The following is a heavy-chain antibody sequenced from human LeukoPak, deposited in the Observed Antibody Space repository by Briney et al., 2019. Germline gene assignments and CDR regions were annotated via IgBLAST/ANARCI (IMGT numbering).Heavy chain of an antibody. Sequence: PGRSLRLSCAASGFTFSSYVMHWVRQAPGKGLEWVAIISYDGSNEYYADSVKGRFTISRDNSKNTLYLQMNSLRAEDTAVYYCAASTVTTYYFDYWGQGTLVTVSS. CDR3: AASTVTTYYFDY. CDR2: ISYDGSNE. V-gene: IGHV3-30*14. CDR1: GFTFSSYV. J-gene: IGHJ4*02. D-gene: IGHD4-17*01.